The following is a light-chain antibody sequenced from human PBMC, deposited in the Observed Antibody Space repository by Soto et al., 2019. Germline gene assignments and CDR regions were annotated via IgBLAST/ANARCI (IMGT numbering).Light chain of an antibody. CDR2: DAS. J-gene: IGKJ1*01. V-gene: IGKV3-11*01. Sequence: EIVLTQSPATLSLSPGERATFSCKASQSVGTSLAWFQQKPGQAPRLLIYDASVRATGIPARFSGSGSGTDFTLTISRLQPEDIAMSYCQQSRNWPPWTFGRGTRVEI. CDR1: QSVGTS. CDR3: QQSRNWPPWT.